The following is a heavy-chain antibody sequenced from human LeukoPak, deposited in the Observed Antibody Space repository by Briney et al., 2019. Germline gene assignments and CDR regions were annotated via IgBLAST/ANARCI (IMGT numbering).Heavy chain of an antibody. J-gene: IGHJ5*02. CDR3: ARAWGDWFDP. Sequence: GGSLRLSCAASGFTFSSYSMNWVRQAPGKGLEWVSSISSSSSYIYYADSVKGRFTISRDNAKNSLYLQMISLRAEDTAVYYCARAWGDWFDPWGQGTLVTVSS. CDR1: GFTFSSYS. D-gene: IGHD3-16*01. V-gene: IGHV3-21*01. CDR2: ISSSSSYI.